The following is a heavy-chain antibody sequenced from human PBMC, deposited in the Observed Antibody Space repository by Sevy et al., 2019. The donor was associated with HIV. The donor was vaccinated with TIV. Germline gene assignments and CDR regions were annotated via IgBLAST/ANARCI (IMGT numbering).Heavy chain of an antibody. Sequence: SETLSLTCTVSGGSISSYYWSWIRQPPGKGLEWIGYIYYSGSTNYNPSLKSRVTISVDTSKNQFSLKLSSVTAADTAVYYCARGRQQLAHYYYYVDVWGKGTTVTVSS. J-gene: IGHJ6*03. CDR1: GGSISSYY. V-gene: IGHV4-59*01. D-gene: IGHD6-13*01. CDR3: ARGRQQLAHYYYYVDV. CDR2: IYYSGST.